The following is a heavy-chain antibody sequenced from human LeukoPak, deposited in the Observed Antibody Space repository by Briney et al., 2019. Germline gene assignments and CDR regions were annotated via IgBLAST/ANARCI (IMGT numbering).Heavy chain of an antibody. J-gene: IGHJ4*02. CDR1: GFTFSSNG. CDR3: AKAPVTSCRGAYCYPFDS. CDR2: ISGSGGHT. D-gene: IGHD2-21*01. Sequence: AGGSLRLSCEASGFTFSSNGMSWVRQAPGKGLEWVSSISGSGGHTYYADSVRGRFTISRDNSKNTLYLQMNSLRAEDAAVYFCAKAPVTSCRGAYCYPFDSWGQGTLVTVSS. V-gene: IGHV3-23*01.